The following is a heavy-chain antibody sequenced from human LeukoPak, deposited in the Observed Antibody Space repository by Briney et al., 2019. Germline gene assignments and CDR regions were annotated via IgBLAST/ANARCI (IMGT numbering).Heavy chain of an antibody. J-gene: IGHJ6*03. D-gene: IGHD6-6*01. CDR3: ARRRASSIAARLTRGYYYMDV. Sequence: GRSLRLSCAASGFTFSSYAMHWVRQAPGKGLEWVAVISYDGSNKYYADSVKGRFTISRDNSKNTLYLQMNSLRAEDTAVYYCARRRASSIAARLTRGYYYMDVWGKGTTVTVSS. CDR1: GFTFSSYA. V-gene: IGHV3-30-3*01. CDR2: ISYDGSNK.